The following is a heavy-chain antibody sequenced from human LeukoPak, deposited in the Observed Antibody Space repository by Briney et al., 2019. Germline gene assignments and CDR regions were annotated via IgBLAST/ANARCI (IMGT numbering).Heavy chain of an antibody. V-gene: IGHV3-7*03. Sequence: GGSLRLSCAASGFTFSSYWMSWVRQAPGKGLEWVANIKQDGSEKYYVDSVKGRFTISRDNSKNTLYLQMNSLRAEDTAVYYCASGAVGTHAFDIWGQGTMVTVSS. CDR2: IKQDGSEK. CDR3: ASGAVGTHAFDI. D-gene: IGHD6-19*01. J-gene: IGHJ3*02. CDR1: GFTFSSYW.